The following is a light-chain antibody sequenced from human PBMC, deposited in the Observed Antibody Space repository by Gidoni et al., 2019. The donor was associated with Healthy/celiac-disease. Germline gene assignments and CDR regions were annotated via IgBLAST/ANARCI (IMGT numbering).Light chain of an antibody. CDR2: AAS. J-gene: IGKJ4*01. Sequence: DIQLPPLPSSLSASVGDRVTITFRASQSISSYFNWYQQKPGKAPKLLIYAASSLQSGVPSRFSGSGSGTDFTLTISRLQPEDFATYYCQQSNSTPLTFGGGTKVEIK. CDR3: QQSNSTPLT. CDR1: QSISSY. V-gene: IGKV1-39*01.